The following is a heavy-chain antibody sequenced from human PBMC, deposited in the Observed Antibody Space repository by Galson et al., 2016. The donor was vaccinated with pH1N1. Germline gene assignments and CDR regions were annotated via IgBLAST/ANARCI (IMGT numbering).Heavy chain of an antibody. CDR3: ARDRSVRVVVSSYDMEG. J-gene: IGHJ6*02. V-gene: IGHV3-21*01. CDR1: GFTFSGYT. CDR2: ITSGSFHI. Sequence: SLRLSCAASGFTFSGYTMNWVRQAPGKGLEWVSSITSGSFHIYYADSVKGRFTISRDNAKNSLYLQMNSLRVEDTALYYCARDRSVRVVVSSYDMEGWGHGTTVTASS. D-gene: IGHD3-10*01.